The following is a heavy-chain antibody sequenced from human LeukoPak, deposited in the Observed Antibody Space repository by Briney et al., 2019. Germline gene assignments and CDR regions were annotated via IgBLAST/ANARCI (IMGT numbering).Heavy chain of an antibody. D-gene: IGHD2-15*01. CDR3: ARDSVVAAHNWFDP. J-gene: IGHJ5*02. V-gene: IGHV4-38-2*02. CDR2: IYHSGST. CDR1: GYSISSGYY. Sequence: PSETLSLTCTVSGYSISSGYYWGWIRQPPGKGLDWIGSIYHSGSTYYNPSLKSRVTISVDPSKNQFSLKLSSVTAADTAVYYCARDSVVAAHNWFDPWGQGTLVTVSS.